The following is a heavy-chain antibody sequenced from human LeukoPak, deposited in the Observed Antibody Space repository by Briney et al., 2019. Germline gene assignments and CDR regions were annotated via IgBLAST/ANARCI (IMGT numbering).Heavy chain of an antibody. V-gene: IGHV1-2*02. Sequence: ASVKVSCKASGYTFTGYYMHWVRQAPGLGLEWMGWINPNSGGTNYAQKFQGRVTMTRDTSISTAYMELSRLRSDDTAVYYCARRRIAARRNWFDPWGQGTLVTVSS. CDR3: ARRRIAARRNWFDP. CDR1: GYTFTGYY. J-gene: IGHJ5*02. D-gene: IGHD6-6*01. CDR2: INPNSGGT.